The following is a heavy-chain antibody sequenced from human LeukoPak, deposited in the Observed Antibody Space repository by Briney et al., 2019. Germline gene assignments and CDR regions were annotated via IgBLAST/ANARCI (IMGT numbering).Heavy chain of an antibody. CDR1: GFTFSSFA. V-gene: IGHV3-23*01. CDR3: AKDPGAYYYEMGFDY. Sequence: GGSLRLSCAASGFTFSSFAMNWVRQAPGKGLEWVSGISGSGGATNYADSVKGRFTISRDNSKNTLYLQMNSLRAEDTAVYYCAKDPGAYYYEMGFDYWGQGTLVTVSS. J-gene: IGHJ4*02. D-gene: IGHD3-22*01. CDR2: ISGSGGAT.